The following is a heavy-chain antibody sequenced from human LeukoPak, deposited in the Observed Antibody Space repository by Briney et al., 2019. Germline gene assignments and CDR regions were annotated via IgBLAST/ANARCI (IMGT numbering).Heavy chain of an antibody. D-gene: IGHD3-10*01. Sequence: VASVKVSCKASGGTFSSYAISWVRQAPGQGLEWMGGIIPIFGTANYAQKFQGRVTITTDESTSTAYMELRSLRSDDTAVYYCARDFSADRVGELSTPFQHWGQGTLVTVSS. J-gene: IGHJ1*01. CDR2: IIPIFGTA. CDR3: ARDFSADRVGELSTPFQH. V-gene: IGHV1-69*05. CDR1: GGTFSSYA.